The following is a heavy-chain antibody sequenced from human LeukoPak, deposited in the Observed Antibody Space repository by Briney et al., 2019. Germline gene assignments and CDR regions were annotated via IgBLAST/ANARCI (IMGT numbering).Heavy chain of an antibody. Sequence: PGGSLRLSCAASGFTFSSYSMNWVRQAPGKGLEWVSSISSSSSYIYYADSVKGRFTISRDNAKNTLYLQMNSLRAEDTAVYYCARGRPAGYFDYWGQGTLVTVSS. CDR1: GFTFSSYS. V-gene: IGHV3-21*04. D-gene: IGHD6-6*01. CDR2: ISSSSSYI. CDR3: ARGRPAGYFDY. J-gene: IGHJ4*02.